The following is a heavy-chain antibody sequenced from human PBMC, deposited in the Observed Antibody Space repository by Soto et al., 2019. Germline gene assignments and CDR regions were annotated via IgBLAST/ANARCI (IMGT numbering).Heavy chain of an antibody. J-gene: IGHJ6*03. CDR2: INHSGST. CDR3: ARLKRPGGGGYFTNGVCPFQGGYYYMAV. CDR1: GGSFSGYY. D-gene: IGHD2-8*01. V-gene: IGHV4-34*01. Sequence: SETLSLTCAVYGGSFSGYYWSWIRQPPGKGLEWIGEINHSGSTDYNPSLKSRVTISVDTSKNQFSLKLSSVTAADTAVYYCARLKRPGGGGYFTNGVCPFQGGYYYMAVWGKGTTVTVSS.